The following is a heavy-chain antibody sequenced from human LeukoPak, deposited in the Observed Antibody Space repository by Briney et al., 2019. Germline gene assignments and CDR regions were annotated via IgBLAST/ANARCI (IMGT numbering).Heavy chain of an antibody. Sequence: SVKVSCKASGGTFSSYAISWVRQAPGQGLEWMGGIIPIFGTANYAQKFQGRVTITTDESTSTAYMELSSLRSEDTAVYYCARGGLEGMATISDAFDIWGQGTMVTVSS. D-gene: IGHD5-24*01. J-gene: IGHJ3*02. CDR1: GGTFSSYA. CDR2: IIPIFGTA. V-gene: IGHV1-69*05. CDR3: ARGGLEGMATISDAFDI.